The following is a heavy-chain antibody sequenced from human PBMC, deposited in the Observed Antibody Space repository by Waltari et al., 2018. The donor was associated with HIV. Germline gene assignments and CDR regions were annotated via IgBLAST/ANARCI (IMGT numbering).Heavy chain of an antibody. CDR1: GGSFSGFY. V-gene: IGHV4-34*01. CDR3: AKPYYFDSSGHRGGDAFDI. Sequence: QVNLKQWGTGLLKPSETLSLTCAIYGGSFSGFYWSWIRQSSGKGLEWIGEINHSGITNYNPSLGSRVTISIDTSKNQCSLKLTSVTAADAAVYYCAKPYYFDSSGHRGGDAFDIWSQGTMVTVSS. CDR2: INHSGIT. J-gene: IGHJ3*02. D-gene: IGHD3-22*01.